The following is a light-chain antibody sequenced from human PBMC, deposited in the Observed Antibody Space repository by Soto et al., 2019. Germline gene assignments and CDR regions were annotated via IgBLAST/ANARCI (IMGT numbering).Light chain of an antibody. CDR2: GAS. CDR3: QQYNNWPPLT. CDR1: QSVSSN. J-gene: IGKJ4*01. V-gene: IGKV3D-15*01. Sequence: EVVMTQLPATLSVSPGERATLSCRASQSVSSNLAWYQQKPGQAPRLLIYGASTRATGIPARFSGSGSGTKFTLTISSLQSEDFAVYYCQQYNNWPPLTFGGGTKVEIK.